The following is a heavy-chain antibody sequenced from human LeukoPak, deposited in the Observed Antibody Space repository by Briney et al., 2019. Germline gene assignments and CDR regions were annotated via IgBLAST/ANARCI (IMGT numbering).Heavy chain of an antibody. V-gene: IGHV3-21*01. Sequence: GGSLRLSCAASGFTFSSYSMNWVRRAPGKGLEWVSSISSSSSYIYYADSVKGRFTISRDNAKNSLYLQMNSLRAEDTAVYYCASGYSGYDSGDYWGQGTLVTVSS. J-gene: IGHJ4*02. CDR3: ASGYSGYDSGDY. CDR2: ISSSSSYI. CDR1: GFTFSSYS. D-gene: IGHD5-12*01.